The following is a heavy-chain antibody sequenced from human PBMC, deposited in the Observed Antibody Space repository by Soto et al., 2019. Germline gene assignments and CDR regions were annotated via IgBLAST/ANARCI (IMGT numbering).Heavy chain of an antibody. V-gene: IGHV3-30*18. CDR2: ISYDGSNK. J-gene: IGHJ2*01. CDR1: GFTFSSYG. CDR3: AKDHAPSEAGHWYFDL. Sequence: QVQLVESGGGVVQPGRSLRLSCAASGFTFSSYGMHWVRQAPGKGLEWVAVISYDGSNKYYADSVKGRFTISRDNSKNTLYLQMNSQRAEDTAVYYCAKDHAPSEAGHWYFDLWGRGTLVTVSS.